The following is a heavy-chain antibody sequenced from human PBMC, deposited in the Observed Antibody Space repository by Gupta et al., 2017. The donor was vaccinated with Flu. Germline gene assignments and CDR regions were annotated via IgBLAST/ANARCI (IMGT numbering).Heavy chain of an antibody. J-gene: IGHJ6*02. CDR2: IFSNDEK. CDR3: ARMGTGYYDFWSYGMDV. D-gene: IGHD3-3*01. CDR1: MG. Sequence: MGVSWIRQPPGKALEWLAHIFSNDEKSYSTSLKSRLTISKDTSKSQVVLTRTNMDPVDTATYYCARMGTGYYDFWSYGMDVGGQGTTVTVSS. V-gene: IGHV2-26*01.